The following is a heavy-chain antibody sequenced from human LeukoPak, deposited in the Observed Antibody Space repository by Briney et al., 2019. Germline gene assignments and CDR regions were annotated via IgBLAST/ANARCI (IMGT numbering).Heavy chain of an antibody. V-gene: IGHV3-30*02. CDR1: GFTFSSYG. CDR3: AKDESNGGFWSDY. CDR2: IRYDGSYK. Sequence: PGGSLRLSWAASGFTFSSYGLHWVRQAPGKGLEWVAFIRYDGSYKYYADSVKGRFTISRDNSKNTLYLQMNSLRAEDTGVYYCAKDESNGGFWSDYWGQGTLVTVSS. J-gene: IGHJ4*02. D-gene: IGHD3-3*01.